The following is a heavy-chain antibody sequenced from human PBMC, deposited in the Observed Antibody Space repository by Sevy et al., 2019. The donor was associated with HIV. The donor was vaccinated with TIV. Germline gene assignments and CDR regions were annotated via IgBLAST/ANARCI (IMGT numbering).Heavy chain of an antibody. CDR3: LIGGSYYGQ. CDR2: VTNKANTDAT. V-gene: IGHV3-73*01. CDR1: AFRFSDSS. J-gene: IGHJ4*02. D-gene: IGHD1-26*01. Sequence: GGSLRLSCAASAFRFSDSSIHWVRQASGKGLEWIGRVTNKANTDATAYAASGKGRFTISRDDSKNTAYLQMNSLRTEDTAVYYCLIGGSYYGQWGQGTLVTVSS.